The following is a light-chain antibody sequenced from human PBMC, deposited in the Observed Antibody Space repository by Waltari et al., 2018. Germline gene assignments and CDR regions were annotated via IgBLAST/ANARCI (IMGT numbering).Light chain of an antibody. Sequence: QSALTQPRSVSGSPGQSVPISCTGTSSDVGGYYYVSWYQQHPGKAPKLILYDVTQRPSGVPGRFSGSKSGNTASLTISGLQAEDEADYYCCSYADTYTAVFGGGTKVTVL. CDR3: CSYADTYTAV. CDR2: DVT. V-gene: IGLV2-11*01. CDR1: SSDVGGYYY. J-gene: IGLJ3*02.